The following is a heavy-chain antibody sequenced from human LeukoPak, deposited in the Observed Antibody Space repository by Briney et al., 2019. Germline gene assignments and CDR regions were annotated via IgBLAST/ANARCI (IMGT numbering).Heavy chain of an antibody. CDR2: IYYNENT. D-gene: IGHD4-23*01. J-gene: IGHJ4*02. CDR3: ARDRDGGLDY. Sequence: SETLSLTCTVSGGSISSSSYYWGWIRQPPGKGLEWIGSIYYNENTYYNPSLKSRVTISVDTSKNQFSLKLTSMTAADTAVYYCARDRDGGLDYWGQGTLVTVSS. V-gene: IGHV4-39*07. CDR1: GGSISSSSYY.